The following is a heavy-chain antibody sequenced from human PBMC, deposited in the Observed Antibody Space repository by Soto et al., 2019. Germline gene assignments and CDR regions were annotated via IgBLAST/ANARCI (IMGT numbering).Heavy chain of an antibody. CDR1: GFTLSIYW. Sequence: EVQLVASGGGLVQPGGSLSLYCAASGFTLSIYWMHWVRQVPGNGLMWVSRINSDGIRTNYADSVKGRFTISRDNAKNTLYLQMNSLRADDTAVYYCARDLGNYDRYYFDYWGQGTLVTVSS. CDR2: INSDGIRT. CDR3: ARDLGNYDRYYFDY. V-gene: IGHV3-74*01. D-gene: IGHD1-7*01. J-gene: IGHJ4*02.